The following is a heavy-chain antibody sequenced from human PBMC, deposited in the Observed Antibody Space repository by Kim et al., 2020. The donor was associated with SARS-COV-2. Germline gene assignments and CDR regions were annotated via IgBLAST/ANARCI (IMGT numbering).Heavy chain of an antibody. Sequence: GPTEYNPSLKSRLTISVDTSRNQFSLRLTSVTAADTAIYYCARGTSGMDVWGQGTTVTVSS. CDR3: ARGTSGMDV. V-gene: IGHV4-31*02. CDR2: GPT. J-gene: IGHJ6*02.